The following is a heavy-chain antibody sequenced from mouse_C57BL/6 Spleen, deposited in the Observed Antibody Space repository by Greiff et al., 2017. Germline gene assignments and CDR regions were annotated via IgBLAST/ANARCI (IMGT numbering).Heavy chain of an antibody. Sequence: VQLQQSGAELAKPGASVKLSCKASGYTFTSYWMHWVKQRPGQGLEWIGYINPSSGYTKYNQTFKDKATLTADKSSRTAYMQLSSLTYEDSAVYYCARRYGSSLAWFAYWGEETLVTVSA. CDR1: GYTFTSYW. J-gene: IGHJ3*01. CDR3: ARRYGSSLAWFAY. V-gene: IGHV1-7*01. CDR2: INPSSGYT. D-gene: IGHD1-1*01.